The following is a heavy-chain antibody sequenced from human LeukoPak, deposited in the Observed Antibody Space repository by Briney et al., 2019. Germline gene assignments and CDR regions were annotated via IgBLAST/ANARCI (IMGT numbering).Heavy chain of an antibody. CDR2: IKQDGSEK. Sequence: GGSLRLSCAASEFTFNNYWMSWVRQAPGKGLEWVANIKQDGSEKYYVDSVKGRFTISRDNAKNSLYLQMNSLRAEDTAVYYCARTTSMTYVGDAFDIWGQGTMVSVSS. V-gene: IGHV3-7*01. CDR1: EFTFNNYW. J-gene: IGHJ3*02. CDR3: ARTTSMTYVGDAFDI. D-gene: IGHD1-26*01.